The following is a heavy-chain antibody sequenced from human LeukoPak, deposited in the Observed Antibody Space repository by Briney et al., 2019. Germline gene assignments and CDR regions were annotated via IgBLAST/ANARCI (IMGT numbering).Heavy chain of an antibody. CDR3: ARGWNYYFDY. J-gene: IGHJ4*02. CDR2: SSGSGGGT. V-gene: IGHV3-23*01. D-gene: IGHD1-1*01. Sequence: GGSLRLSCAASGFTLSSYAMGWVRQAPGKGLGWVSASSGSGGGTYYADSVKRRFSIYRAKSKNTLYLQMNSLRAEDTAEYYCARGWNYYFDYWGQGTLVTVSS. CDR1: GFTLSSYA.